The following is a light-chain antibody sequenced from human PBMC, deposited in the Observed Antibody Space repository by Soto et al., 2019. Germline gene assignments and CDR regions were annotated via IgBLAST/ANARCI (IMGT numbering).Light chain of an antibody. Sequence: ERVLTQAPSILSLSPGERGTLSCRASQSISSSNLAWYQQKPGQAPKLLIFDASTRATGIPARFSGSGSGTDFTLTISSLEPEDFAVYYCQQRSVWPVTFGQGTRLEIK. CDR1: QSISSSN. J-gene: IGKJ5*01. CDR3: QQRSVWPVT. V-gene: IGKV3D-20*02. CDR2: DAS.